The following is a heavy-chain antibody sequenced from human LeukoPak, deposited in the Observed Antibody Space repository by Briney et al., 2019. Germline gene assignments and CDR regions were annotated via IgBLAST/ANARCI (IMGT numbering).Heavy chain of an antibody. Sequence: PGGSLRLSCAASGFTFSSYAMSWVRQAPGKGLEWVSRTNTDGSSTTYADSVKGRFTISRDNAKNTLYLQMNSLRAEDTAVYYCARITNRDYFDFWGQGTLVTVSS. V-gene: IGHV3-74*01. J-gene: IGHJ4*02. D-gene: IGHD1-14*01. CDR3: ARITNRDYFDF. CDR1: GFTFSSYA. CDR2: TNTDGSST.